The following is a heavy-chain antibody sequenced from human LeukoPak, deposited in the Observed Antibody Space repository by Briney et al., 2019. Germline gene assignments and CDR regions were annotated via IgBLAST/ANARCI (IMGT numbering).Heavy chain of an antibody. J-gene: IGHJ4*02. CDR1: GFTLTVYY. CDR2: ISSSGSTI. V-gene: IGHV3-11*04. D-gene: IGHD1-26*01. CDR3: ARAGRVGAIDY. Sequence: PGGSLRLSCAASGFTLTVYYMSWIRQAPGKGLEWVSYISSSGSTIYYADSVKGRFTISRDNAKNSLYLQMNSLRAEDTAVYYCARAGRVGAIDYWGQGTLVTVST.